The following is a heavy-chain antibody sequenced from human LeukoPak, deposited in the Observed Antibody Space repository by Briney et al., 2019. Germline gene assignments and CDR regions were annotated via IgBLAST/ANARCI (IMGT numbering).Heavy chain of an antibody. V-gene: IGHV4-39*02. CDR3: ARERGSGYSYEWPYYYYYYMDV. Sequence: PSETLSLTCTVSGGSISSSSYYWGWIRQPPGKGLEWIGSIYYSGSTYYNPSLKSRVTISVDTSKNQFSLKLSSVTAADTAVYYCARERGSGYSYEWPYYYYYYMDVWGKGTTVTVSS. CDR2: IYYSGST. D-gene: IGHD5-18*01. CDR1: GGSISSSSYY. J-gene: IGHJ6*03.